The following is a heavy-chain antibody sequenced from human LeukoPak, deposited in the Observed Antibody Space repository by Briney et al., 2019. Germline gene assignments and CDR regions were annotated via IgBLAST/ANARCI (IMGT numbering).Heavy chain of an antibody. CDR1: GGSINNYY. Sequence: SETLSLTCTVSGGSINNYYWSWIRQPAGKGLEWIGLIYSSGSTTYNPSLKSRVTMSVDTSKNQFSLKLSSVTAADTAVYSCARGLPSGISPRRDAFDIWGQGTMVTVSS. CDR3: ARGLPSGISPRRDAFDI. CDR2: IYSSGST. J-gene: IGHJ3*02. V-gene: IGHV4-4*07. D-gene: IGHD3-10*01.